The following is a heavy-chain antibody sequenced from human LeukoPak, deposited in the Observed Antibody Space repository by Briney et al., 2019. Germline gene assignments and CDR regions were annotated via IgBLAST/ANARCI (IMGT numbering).Heavy chain of an antibody. CDR1: GGSISSGSYY. J-gene: IGHJ6*03. CDR3: ARAAGAVAGKDYYYYYMDV. V-gene: IGHV4-61*02. D-gene: IGHD6-19*01. Sequence: SQTLSLTCTVSGGSISSGSYYWSWIRQPAGKGLEWIGRIYTTGSTNYNPSLKSRLTISVDTSKNQFSLKLSSVTAADTAVYYCARAAGAVAGKDYYYYYMDVWGKGTTVTISS. CDR2: IYTTGST.